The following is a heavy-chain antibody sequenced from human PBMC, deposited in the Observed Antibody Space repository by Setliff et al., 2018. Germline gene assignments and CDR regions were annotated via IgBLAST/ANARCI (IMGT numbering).Heavy chain of an antibody. CDR3: AKREGYYGSGSPLDH. CDR2: ISYDGRDK. D-gene: IGHD3-10*01. V-gene: IGHV3-30*18. CDR1: GFTFHYFA. J-gene: IGHJ4*02. Sequence: PGGSLRLSCTVSGFTFHYFAMHWVRQAPGQGLQWVAVISYDGRDKYYADSVKGRFTVSRDNSESSLYLQMDSLRPEDTAVYYCAKREGYYGSGSPLDHWGQGALVTVSS.